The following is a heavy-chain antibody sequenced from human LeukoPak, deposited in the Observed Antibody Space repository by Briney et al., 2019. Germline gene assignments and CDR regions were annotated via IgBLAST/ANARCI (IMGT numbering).Heavy chain of an antibody. J-gene: IGHJ5*01. Sequence: SQTLSLTCAISWDRVSSESAAWNWIRQSPSRGLEWLGRTYYRSKWCSEGATFVKSRVIVNADTSKNQVSLQLNSVTPEDTAIYFCARDSTLRVHENFFDSWGQGILVTVSS. CDR2: TYYRSKWCS. V-gene: IGHV6-1*01. CDR3: ARDSTLRVHENFFDS. CDR1: WDRVSSESAA.